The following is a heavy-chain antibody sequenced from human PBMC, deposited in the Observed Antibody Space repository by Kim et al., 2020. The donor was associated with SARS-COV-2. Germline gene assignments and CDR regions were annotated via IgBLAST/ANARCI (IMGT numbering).Heavy chain of an antibody. J-gene: IGHJ4*02. V-gene: IGHV3-33*01. CDR3: ARDRPLGDIDNDS. D-gene: IGHD3-16*01. Sequence: SAYSVKGRFTISRDNSKSTLYLKMNSLRAEDTAVYYCARDRPLGDIDNDSWGQGTLVTVSS.